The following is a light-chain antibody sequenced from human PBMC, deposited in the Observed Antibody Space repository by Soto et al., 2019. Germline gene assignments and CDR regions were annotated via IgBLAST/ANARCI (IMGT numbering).Light chain of an antibody. V-gene: IGLV2-14*01. J-gene: IGLJ1*01. Sequence: QSVLTQPASVSGSPGQSITISCTGTSSDVGGYNYVSWYQQHPGKAPKLMIYEVSNRPLGVSNRFSGSKSGNTASLTISGLQAEDEADYDCTSYTSSSTLDVFGTGTKVTVL. CDR3: TSYTSSSTLDV. CDR1: SSDVGGYNY. CDR2: EVS.